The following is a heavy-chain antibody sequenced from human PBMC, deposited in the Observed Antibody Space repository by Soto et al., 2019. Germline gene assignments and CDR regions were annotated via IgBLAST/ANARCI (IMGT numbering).Heavy chain of an antibody. D-gene: IGHD2-15*01. V-gene: IGHV3-30*18. CDR3: AKSTYCKGGSCFPQY. J-gene: IGHJ4*02. CDR1: TFTFSDFG. CDR2: ISYDGSDQ. Sequence: QVQVEEFGGGVVQPGRSLRLSCAGPTFTFSDFGFHWVRQAPGKGLEWVAMISYDGSDQYYGDSVQGRFTIYRDDSKNTVYLQMNSLRAEDTTMYYCAKSTYCKGGSCFPQYWGPGTLVTVSS.